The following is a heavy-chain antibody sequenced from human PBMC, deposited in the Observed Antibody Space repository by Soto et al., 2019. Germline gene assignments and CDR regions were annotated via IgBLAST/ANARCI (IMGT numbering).Heavy chain of an antibody. CDR2: INPSGGST. CDR1: GYTFTSYY. V-gene: IGHV1-46*03. D-gene: IGHD3-9*01. CDR3: ARAVSDYDILPGIDIDY. J-gene: IGHJ4*02. Sequence: GASVKVSCKASGYTFTSYYMHWVRQAPGQGLEWMGIINPSGGSTSYAQKFQGRVTMTRDTSTSTVYMELSSLRSEDTAVYYCARAVSDYDILPGIDIDYRGQGPLVTVSS.